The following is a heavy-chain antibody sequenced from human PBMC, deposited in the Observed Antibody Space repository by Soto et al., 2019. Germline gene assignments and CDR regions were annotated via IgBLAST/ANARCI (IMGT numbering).Heavy chain of an antibody. CDR2: IIPIFGTA. V-gene: IGHV1-69*06. CDR1: GGTFSSYA. Sequence: SVKVSCKASGGTFSSYAISWVLQAPGQGLEWMGGIIPIFGTANYAQKFQGRVTITADKSTSTAYMELSSLRSEDTAVYYCARDVRSPYYFDYWGQGTLVTVSS. CDR3: ARDVRSPYYFDY. J-gene: IGHJ4*02.